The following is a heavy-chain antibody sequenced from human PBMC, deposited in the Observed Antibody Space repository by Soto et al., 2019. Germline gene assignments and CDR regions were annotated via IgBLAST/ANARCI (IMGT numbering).Heavy chain of an antibody. D-gene: IGHD3-10*01. CDR3: AHANYHGVGSYYAVFYYYGLDV. CDR1: GFSLSTSGAG. CDR2: IYWTDDK. J-gene: IGHJ6*02. V-gene: IGHV2-5*01. Sequence: QITLKESGPTLVKPTQTLTLTCTFSGFSLSTSGAGVGWIRQPPGKALEWLALIYWTDDKRYSPSLKSRLTITTDTSKNQVVPRMTNMEPVYTATFYCAHANYHGVGSYYAVFYYYGLDVWGQGTTVTVSS.